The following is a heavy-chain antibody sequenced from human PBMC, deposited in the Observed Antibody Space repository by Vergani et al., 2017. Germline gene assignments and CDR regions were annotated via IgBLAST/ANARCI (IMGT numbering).Heavy chain of an antibody. D-gene: IGHD5-18*01. Sequence: QVQLQESGPGLVKPSETLSLTCTVSGGSMSGYYWSWIRQPPGKGLEWIGYIYYSGSSNYNPSLKSRVTISGDTSKNQFSLKLSSVTAADTAVYYCARDRGYTFGYRACDIWGQGTLVTVSS. J-gene: IGHJ3*02. CDR3: ARDRGYTFGYRACDI. CDR2: IYYSGSS. CDR1: GGSMSGYY. V-gene: IGHV4-59*01.